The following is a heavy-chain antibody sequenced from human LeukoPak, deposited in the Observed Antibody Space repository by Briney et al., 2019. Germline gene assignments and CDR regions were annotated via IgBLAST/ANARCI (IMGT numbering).Heavy chain of an antibody. J-gene: IGHJ6*03. V-gene: IGHV4-61*02. CDR1: GGSISSGSYY. D-gene: IGHD6-13*01. CDR3: AREVSSSWYEYYYMDV. CDR2: IYTSGST. Sequence: SQTLSLTCTVSGGSISSGSYYWSWIRQPAGKGLEWIGRIYTSGSTNYNPSLKSRVTISVDTSKNQFSLKLSSVTAADTAVYYCAREVSSSWYEYYYMDVWGKGTTVTVSS.